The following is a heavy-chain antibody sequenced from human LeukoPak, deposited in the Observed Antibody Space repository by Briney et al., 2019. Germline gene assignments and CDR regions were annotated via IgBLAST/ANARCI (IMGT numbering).Heavy chain of an antibody. D-gene: IGHD6-13*01. CDR2: IYYSGGT. Sequence: SETLSLTCTVSGGSVTSYYCTRVRQPPGRGLEWIGYIYYSGGTNYNPSLESRVTISLDTAKNQFSLKLRSVTAEDTAVYYCATTGATSPSSASWFNIEYWGQGTLVPVSS. CDR1: GGSVTSYY. J-gene: IGHJ4*02. CDR3: ATTGATSPSSASWFNIEY. V-gene: IGHV4-59*08.